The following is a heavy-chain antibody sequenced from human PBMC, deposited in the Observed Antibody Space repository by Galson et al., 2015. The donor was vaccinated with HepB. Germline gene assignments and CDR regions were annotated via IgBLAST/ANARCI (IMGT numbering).Heavy chain of an antibody. V-gene: IGHV1-3*01. D-gene: IGHD3-10*01. CDR3: ARDLTMDRGAIPVPPGY. J-gene: IGHJ4*02. CDR1: GYTFTSYA. Sequence: SVKVSCKASGYTFTSYAMHWVRQAPGQRLEWMGWINAGNGNTKYSQKFQGRVTITRDTSASTAYMELSSLRSEDTAVYYCARDLTMDRGAIPVPPGYWGQGTLVTVSS. CDR2: INAGNGNT.